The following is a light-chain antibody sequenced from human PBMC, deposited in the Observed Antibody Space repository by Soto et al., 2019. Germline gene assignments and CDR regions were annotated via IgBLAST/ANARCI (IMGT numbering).Light chain of an antibody. J-gene: IGKJ2*01. Sequence: DIQMTQSPFSLSASVGDRVTITCRASQGIRNYLGWFQQKPGEAPKRLLYATSSLEGGVPSRFSGSGSGTEFTLTISSLQPEDFATYYCLQHNSYPYTFGQGTKLEIK. V-gene: IGKV1-17*01. CDR1: QGIRNY. CDR3: LQHNSYPYT. CDR2: ATS.